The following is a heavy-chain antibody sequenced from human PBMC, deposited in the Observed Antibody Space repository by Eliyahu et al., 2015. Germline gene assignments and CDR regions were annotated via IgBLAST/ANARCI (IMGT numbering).Heavy chain of an antibody. V-gene: IGHV3-33*01. Sequence: QVQLVESGGGVVQPGRSLRLSCAASGFIFNAXGMHWVRQAPGKGLEWVAVIWYDGSNKYYAESVKGRFTISRDNSKNTLYLQMNSLQVEDTAVYYCARDWYDFWTGYYTRDYWGQGTLVTVSS. D-gene: IGHD3-3*01. CDR2: IWYDGSNK. CDR3: ARDWYDFWTGYYTRDY. CDR1: GFIFNAXG. J-gene: IGHJ4*02.